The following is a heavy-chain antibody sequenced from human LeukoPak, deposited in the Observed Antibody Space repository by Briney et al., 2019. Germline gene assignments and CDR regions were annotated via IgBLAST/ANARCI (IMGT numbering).Heavy chain of an antibody. CDR3: ARVYYAFDY. CDR2: INPDNGDT. D-gene: IGHD1-26*01. Sequence: GASVKVSCKASGYTFTSYGISWVRQAPGQGLEWMGWINPDNGDTHYAQRFMGRVTMTRDTSISAAYLELSRLRSDDTAVYYCARVYYAFDYWGQGTLLTVSS. J-gene: IGHJ4*02. V-gene: IGHV1-2*02. CDR1: GYTFTSYG.